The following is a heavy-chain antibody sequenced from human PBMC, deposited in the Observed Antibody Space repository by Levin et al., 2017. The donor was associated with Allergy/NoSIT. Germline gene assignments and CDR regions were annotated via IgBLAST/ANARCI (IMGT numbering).Heavy chain of an antibody. Sequence: RSGGSLRLSCTASVFTFSAYGMHWVRQAPGKGPEWVALISFDGGNKYYTDSVKGRFTISRDNSKNTLYLQMNGLRAEDTALYYCARDHFGADHFDSSGRGIYYHGLNVWGQGTTVTVSS. V-gene: IGHV3-30*03. D-gene: IGHD3-22*01. J-gene: IGHJ6*02. CDR2: ISFDGGNK. CDR3: ARDHFGADHFDSSGRGIYYHGLNV. CDR1: VFTFSAYG.